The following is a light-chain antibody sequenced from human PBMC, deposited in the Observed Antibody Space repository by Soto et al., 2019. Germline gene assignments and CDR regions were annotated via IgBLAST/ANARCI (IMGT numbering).Light chain of an antibody. Sequence: EIVLTQSPATLSLSPGERATLSCRASQGVSRYLAWYQQKPGQAPRLLIYDASNRATGIPARFSGSGSETEFTLTISSLQAEDSAVYFCQQYNNWPTWTFGQGTKVDIK. CDR3: QQYNNWPTWT. CDR1: QGVSRY. V-gene: IGKV3-11*01. CDR2: DAS. J-gene: IGKJ1*01.